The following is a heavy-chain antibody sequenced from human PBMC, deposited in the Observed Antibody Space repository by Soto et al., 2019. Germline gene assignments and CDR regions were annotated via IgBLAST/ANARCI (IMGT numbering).Heavy chain of an antibody. CDR3: ARSPPTYSPYFYYYGMDV. D-gene: IGHD4-4*01. V-gene: IGHV3-33*01. CDR2: IWYDGSNK. Sequence: GGSLRLSCAAPGITFSNSGMHWVRQAPGKGLEWVAVIWYDGSNKYYADSVKGRFTISRDNSKNTLYLQMNSLRAEDTAVYYCARSPPTYSPYFYYYGMDVWGQGTTVTVSS. J-gene: IGHJ6*02. CDR1: GITFSNSG.